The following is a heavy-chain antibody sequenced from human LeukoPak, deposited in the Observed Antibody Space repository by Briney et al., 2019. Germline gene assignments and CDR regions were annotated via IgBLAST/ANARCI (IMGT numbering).Heavy chain of an antibody. V-gene: IGHV4-59*01. CDR2: LYYSGNT. CDR3: ARVLGPTNQNNDAFDI. D-gene: IGHD1-26*01. CDR1: GGSFSSYY. J-gene: IGHJ3*02. Sequence: PSETLSLTCAVYGGSFSSYYWSWIRQPPGKGLEWIGNLYYSGNTNYNPSLKSRVTISVDTSKNQFSLKLNSVTAADTAVYYCARVLGPTNQNNDAFDIWGQGTMVTVSS.